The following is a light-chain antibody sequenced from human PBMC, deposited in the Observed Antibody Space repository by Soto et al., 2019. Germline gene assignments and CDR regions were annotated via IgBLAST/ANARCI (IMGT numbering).Light chain of an antibody. CDR2: ANN. Sequence: QSVLTQPPSASGTPGQRVTISCSGSRSNIGSATTQWYQQLPGTAPKLLMYANNQRPSGVPDRFSGSKSGTSASLAISGLQSEDEAEYYCAAWDGSLNGPVFGGGTKLTVL. V-gene: IGLV1-44*01. CDR3: AAWDGSLNGPV. CDR1: RSNIGSAT. J-gene: IGLJ2*01.